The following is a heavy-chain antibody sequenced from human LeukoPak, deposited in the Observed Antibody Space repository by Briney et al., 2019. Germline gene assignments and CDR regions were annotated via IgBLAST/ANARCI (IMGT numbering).Heavy chain of an antibody. V-gene: IGHV3-33*08. J-gene: IGHJ4*02. CDR1: GFTFSSYA. Sequence: PGRSLRLSCAASGFTFSSYAMHWVRQAPGKGLEWVAVMWFDGNNKYYADSVKGRFTISRDNSKNTLYLQMNSLRAEDTAVYYCARERGLTSFELDYWGQGTLVTVSS. CDR3: ARERGLTSFELDY. CDR2: MWFDGNNK. D-gene: IGHD1-7*01.